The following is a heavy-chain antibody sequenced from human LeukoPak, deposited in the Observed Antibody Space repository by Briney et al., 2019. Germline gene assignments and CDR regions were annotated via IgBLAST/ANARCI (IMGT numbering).Heavy chain of an antibody. CDR3: AKDLIVVQYYYYGMDV. CDR1: GFTFTSYW. J-gene: IGHJ6*02. CDR2: ISYDGSNK. V-gene: IGHV3-30*18. D-gene: IGHD3-22*01. Sequence: GGSLRLSCAASGFTFTSYWMHWVRQAPGKGLERVAVISYDGSNKYYADSVKGRFTISRDNSKNTLYLQMNSLRAEDTAVYYCAKDLIVVQYYYYGMDVWGQGTTVTVSS.